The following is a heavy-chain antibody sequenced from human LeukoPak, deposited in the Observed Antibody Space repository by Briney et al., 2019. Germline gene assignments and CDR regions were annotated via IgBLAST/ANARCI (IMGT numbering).Heavy chain of an antibody. D-gene: IGHD3-10*01. V-gene: IGHV4-59*02. J-gene: IGHJ6*03. CDR3: ARTTMVRGTYYMDV. CDR2: IDDSGNT. CDR1: GGSVKSYF. Sequence: SETLSLTCSVSGGSVKSYFWSWIRQPAGKGLEWIGYIDDSGNTKYNPSLKNRVTMSVDTSKTQLPLNLRSVTAADTAVYFCARTTMVRGTYYMDVWGKGTTVTISS.